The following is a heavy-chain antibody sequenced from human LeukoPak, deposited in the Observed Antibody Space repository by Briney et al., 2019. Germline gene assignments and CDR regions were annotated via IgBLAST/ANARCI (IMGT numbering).Heavy chain of an antibody. CDR1: GGTFISYA. D-gene: IGHD4-17*01. V-gene: IGHV1-69*05. CDR3: AREVFLRSCSDPNWFDP. J-gene: IGHJ5*02. CDR2: IIPIFGTA. Sequence: ASVKVSCKASGGTFISYAISWVRQAPGQGLEWMGGIIPIFGTANYAQKLQGRVTITTDESTSTAYMELSSLRSEDTAVYYCAREVFLRSCSDPNWFDPWGQGTLVTVSS.